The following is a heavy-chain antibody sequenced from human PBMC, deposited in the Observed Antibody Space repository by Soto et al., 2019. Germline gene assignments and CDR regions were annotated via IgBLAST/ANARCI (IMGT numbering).Heavy chain of an antibody. CDR1: GFTFSSYS. J-gene: IGHJ4*02. Sequence: GGSLRLSCAASGFTFSSYSMNWVRQAPGKGLEWVSSISSSSSYIYYADSVKGRFTISRDNAKNSLYLQTNSLRAEDTAVYYCAAKYCTNGVCAEIDYWGQGTLVTVSS. CDR3: AAKYCTNGVCAEIDY. V-gene: IGHV3-21*01. D-gene: IGHD2-8*01. CDR2: ISSSSSYI.